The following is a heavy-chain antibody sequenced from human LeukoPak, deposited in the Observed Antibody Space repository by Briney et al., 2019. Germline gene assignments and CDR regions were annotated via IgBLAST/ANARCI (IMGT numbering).Heavy chain of an antibody. CDR3: ARRLTQYDCFDP. D-gene: IGHD2-2*01. J-gene: IGHJ5*02. V-gene: IGHV6-1*01. CDR2: TYYRSTWYN. Sequence: SQTLSLTCAISGDSVSSNSVTWNWIRQSPSRGLEWLGRTYYRSTWYNDYAVFVRGRITVSPDTSKNQFSLHLNSVTPEDTAVYYCARRLTQYDCFDPWGQGILVTVSS. CDR1: GDSVSSNSVT.